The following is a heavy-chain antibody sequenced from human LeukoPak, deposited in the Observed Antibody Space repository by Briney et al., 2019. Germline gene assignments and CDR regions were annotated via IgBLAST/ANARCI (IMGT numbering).Heavy chain of an antibody. V-gene: IGHV4-34*01. J-gene: IGHJ6*02. CDR2: INHSGST. Sequence: GSLRLSCAASGFTFSSYAMSWIRQPPGKGLEWIGEINHSGSTNYNPSLKSRVTISVDTSKNQFSLKLSSVTAADTAVYYCARVSSSSPFYYYGMDVWGQGTTVTVSS. D-gene: IGHD6-13*01. CDR3: ARVSSSSPFYYYGMDV. CDR1: GFTFSSYA.